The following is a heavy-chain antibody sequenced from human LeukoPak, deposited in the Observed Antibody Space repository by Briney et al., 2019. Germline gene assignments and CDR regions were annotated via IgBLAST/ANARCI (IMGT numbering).Heavy chain of an antibody. V-gene: IGHV3-21*01. CDR1: GFTFSSYS. CDR3: ARDSRSGSYFFDY. Sequence: PGGSLRLSCAASGFTFSSYSMNWVRQAPGKGLEWVSSISSSSSYIYYADSVKGQFTISRDNAKNSLYLQMNSLRAEDTAVYYCARDSRSGSYFFDYWGQGTLVTVSS. D-gene: IGHD1-26*01. J-gene: IGHJ4*02. CDR2: ISSSSSYI.